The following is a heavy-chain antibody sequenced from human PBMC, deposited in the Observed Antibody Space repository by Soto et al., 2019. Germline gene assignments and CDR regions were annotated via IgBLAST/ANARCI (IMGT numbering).Heavy chain of an antibody. J-gene: IGHJ5*02. CDR1: WYSVSSNSAA. D-gene: IGHD6-13*01. CDR3: ARSTKGYSSSKASNWFDP. Sequence: LSHTLSLTCAISWYSVSSNSAAWYWISPSPSRGLEWLGRTYYRSKWYNDYAVSVKSRITINPDTSKNQFSLQLNSVTPEDTAVYYCARSTKGYSSSKASNWFDPWGQGTLVTVSS. CDR2: TYYRSKWYN. V-gene: IGHV6-1*01.